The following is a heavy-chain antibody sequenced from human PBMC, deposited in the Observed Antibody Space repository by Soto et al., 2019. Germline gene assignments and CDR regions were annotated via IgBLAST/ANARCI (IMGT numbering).Heavy chain of an antibody. Sequence: QVQLQQWGAGLLKPSETLSLTCAVYGGSFSGYYWSWIRQPPGQGLEWIGEINHSGSTNYNPSLKSRVTISVDTSNNQFSVKLSSVTAADTAVYYCARHYGVGELMVDYYFDYWVQGTLVTVSS. V-gene: IGHV4-34*01. J-gene: IGHJ4*02. D-gene: IGHD2-8*01. CDR3: ARHYGVGELMVDYYFDY. CDR1: GGSFSGYY. CDR2: INHSGST.